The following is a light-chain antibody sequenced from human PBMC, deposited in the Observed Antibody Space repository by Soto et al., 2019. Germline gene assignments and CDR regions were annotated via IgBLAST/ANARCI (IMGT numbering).Light chain of an antibody. V-gene: IGKV1-5*01. Sequence: DIQMTQSPSTLSASVGDRVTITCRASQSITNWLAWYQQKPGKAPNLLIYDASNFESGVSSRFSGSGSGTDFTLTISSLQPDDFATYYCQQYHTYPWTFGQGTKVEV. J-gene: IGKJ1*01. CDR1: QSITNW. CDR2: DAS. CDR3: QQYHTYPWT.